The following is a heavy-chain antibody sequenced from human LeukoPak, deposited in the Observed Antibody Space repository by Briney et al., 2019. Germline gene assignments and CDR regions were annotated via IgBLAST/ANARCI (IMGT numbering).Heavy chain of an antibody. J-gene: IGHJ5*02. Sequence: SETLSLTCAVYGGSFSGYYWSWLRQPPGKGLEWIGEINHSGSTNYNPSLKSRVTISADTSKNQFSLKLSSVTAADTAVYYCAREGCSSTSCYVLQFDPWGQGTLVTVSS. CDR2: INHSGST. CDR3: AREGCSSTSCYVLQFDP. V-gene: IGHV4-34*01. CDR1: GGSFSGYY. D-gene: IGHD2-2*01.